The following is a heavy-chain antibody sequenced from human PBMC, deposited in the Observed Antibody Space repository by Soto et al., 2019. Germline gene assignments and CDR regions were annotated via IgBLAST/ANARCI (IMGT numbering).Heavy chain of an antibody. V-gene: IGHV4-30-4*01. CDR2: IYYSGST. CDR1: GGSISSGDYY. Sequence: PSETLSLTCTVSGGSISSGDYYWSWIRQPPGKGLEWIGYIYYSGSTYYNPSLKSRVTISVDTSKNQFSLKLSSVTAADTAVYYCARAHGSGWGAFDFWGQGTMVTVSS. CDR3: ARAHGSGWGAFDF. J-gene: IGHJ3*01. D-gene: IGHD3-10*01.